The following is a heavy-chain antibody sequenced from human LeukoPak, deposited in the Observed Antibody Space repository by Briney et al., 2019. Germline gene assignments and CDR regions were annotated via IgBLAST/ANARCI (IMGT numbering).Heavy chain of an antibody. V-gene: IGHV3-66*01. CDR3: ARGPRLDY. J-gene: IGHJ4*02. CDR1: GFTVSSNS. CDR2: IYSGGNT. Sequence: GGSLRLSCAASGFTVSSNSMSWVRQAPGKGLEWVSIIYSGGNTYYADSVKGRFTISRDTSKNTLYLQMNSLRAEDTAVYSCARGPRLDYWGQGTLVTVSS.